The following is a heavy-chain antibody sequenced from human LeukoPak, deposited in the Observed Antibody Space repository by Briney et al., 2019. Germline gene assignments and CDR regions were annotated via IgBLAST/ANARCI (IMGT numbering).Heavy chain of an antibody. D-gene: IGHD6-13*01. CDR2: ISSSSSYI. CDR1: GFTFSSYS. V-gene: IGHV3-21*01. CDR3: ARDDSSSWYPTPFDI. Sequence: GGSLRPSCAASGFTFSSYSMNWVRQAPGKGLEWVSSISSSSSYIYYADSVKGRFTISRDNAKNSLYPQMNSLRAEDTAVYYCARDDSSSWYPTPFDIWGQGTMVTVSS. J-gene: IGHJ3*02.